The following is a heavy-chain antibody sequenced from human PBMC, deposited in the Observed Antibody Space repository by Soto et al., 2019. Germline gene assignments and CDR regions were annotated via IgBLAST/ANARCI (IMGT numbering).Heavy chain of an antibody. CDR3: ARDGGYSGYFDY. CDR2: ISSSGSTI. Sequence: HPGGSLRLSCAASGFTFSSYEMNWVRQAPGKGLEWVSYISSSGSTIYYADSVKGRFTISRDNAKNSLYLQMNSLRAEDTAVYYCARDGGYSGYFDYWGQGTLVTVSS. D-gene: IGHD3-22*01. CDR1: GFTFSSYE. V-gene: IGHV3-48*03. J-gene: IGHJ4*02.